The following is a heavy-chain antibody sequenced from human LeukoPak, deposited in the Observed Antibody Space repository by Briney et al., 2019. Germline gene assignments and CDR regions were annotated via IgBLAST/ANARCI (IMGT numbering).Heavy chain of an antibody. J-gene: IGHJ4*02. D-gene: IGHD2-15*01. CDR1: GGTFSTNT. Sequence: SVKVSCKASGGTFSTNTISWVRQAPGKGPKWMGRFIPVLRTAEYTERFQGRVTITADKSTNTAYMELTSLKSEDTAVYYCARGKGFVGHFDSWGQGTLVTVSS. V-gene: IGHV1-69*08. CDR3: ARGKGFVGHFDS. CDR2: FIPVLRTA.